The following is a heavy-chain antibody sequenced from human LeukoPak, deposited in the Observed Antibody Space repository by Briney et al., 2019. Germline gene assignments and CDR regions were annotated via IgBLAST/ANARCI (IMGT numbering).Heavy chain of an antibody. CDR3: AGSGYDTLGRFDP. CDR1: GGSISSYY. CDR2: IYYSGST. V-gene: IGHV4-59*08. D-gene: IGHD5-12*01. J-gene: IGHJ5*02. Sequence: SETLSLTCTVSGGSISSYYWSWIRQPPGKGLEWIGYIYYSGSTNYNPSLKSRVTISVDTSKNQFSLKLSSVTAADTAVYYCAGSGYDTLGRFDPWGQGTLVTVSS.